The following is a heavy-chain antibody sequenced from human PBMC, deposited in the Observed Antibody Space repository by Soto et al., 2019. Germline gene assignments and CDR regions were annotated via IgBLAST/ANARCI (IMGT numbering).Heavy chain of an antibody. CDR3: IKDGVARNGNWDWFDP. CDR1: GFTFRNYA. Sequence: EVELLESGGGLVQPGGSVRLSCAASGFTFRNYAMSWVRQAPGKGLEWVSSIHGEGAGSFYTDAVKGRFTVSRDDSKETLKLQMSSLRIDDTAVYYCIKDGVARNGNWDWFDPCGKGTLVTVAT. CDR2: IHGEGAGS. V-gene: IGHV3-23*01. D-gene: IGHD6-19*01. J-gene: IGHJ5*02.